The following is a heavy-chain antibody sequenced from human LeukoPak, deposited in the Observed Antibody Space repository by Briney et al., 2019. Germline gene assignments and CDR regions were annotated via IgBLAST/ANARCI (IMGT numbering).Heavy chain of an antibody. CDR3: ARFSPSWTLDY. J-gene: IGHJ4*02. CDR2: ISAYNGYT. CDR1: GYTFTSYG. D-gene: IGHD6-13*01. V-gene: IGHV1-18*01. Sequence: GASVKVSCKASGYTFTSYGISRVRQAPGQGLEWMGWISAYNGYTNYAQKLQGRVTMTTDTSTSTAYMELRSLRSDDTAVYYCARFSPSWTLDYWGQGTLVTVSS.